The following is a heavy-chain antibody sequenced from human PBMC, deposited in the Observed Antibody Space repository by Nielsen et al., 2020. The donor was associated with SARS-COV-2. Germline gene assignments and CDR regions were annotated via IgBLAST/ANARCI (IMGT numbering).Heavy chain of an antibody. J-gene: IGHJ4*02. Sequence: GGSLRLSCAASGFTFSSYSMNWVRQAPGKGLEWVSSISSSSSYIYYADSVKGRFTISRDNAKNTLYLQMNSLRAEDTALYYCATLTHYGDYYFDYWGQGTLVTVSS. CDR1: GFTFSSYS. CDR2: ISSSSSYI. D-gene: IGHD4-17*01. V-gene: IGHV3-21*04. CDR3: ATLTHYGDYYFDY.